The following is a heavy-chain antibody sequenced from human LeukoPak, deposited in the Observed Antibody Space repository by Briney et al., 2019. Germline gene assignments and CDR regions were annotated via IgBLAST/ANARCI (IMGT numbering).Heavy chain of an antibody. CDR2: INSDGSST. Sequence: PGGSLRLSCAASGFTFSSYWMHWVRQAPGKGLVWVSRINSDGSSTTYADSVKGRFTISRDNAKNTLYLQMNRMSAEDSAVYYCASTNGWTPFQYWGQGTLVTVSS. CDR1: GFTFSSYW. CDR3: ASTNGWTPFQY. D-gene: IGHD6-19*01. V-gene: IGHV3-74*03. J-gene: IGHJ1*01.